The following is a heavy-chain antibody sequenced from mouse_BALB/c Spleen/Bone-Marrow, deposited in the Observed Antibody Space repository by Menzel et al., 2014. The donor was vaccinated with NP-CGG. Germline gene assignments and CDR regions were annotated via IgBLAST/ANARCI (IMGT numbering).Heavy chain of an antibody. J-gene: IGHJ4*01. Sequence: QVHVKQSGAELVRPGTSVKVSCKASGYAFTNYLIEWVKQRPGQGLERIGVINPGSGGTNYNEKFKGKATLTADKSSSTAYMQLRRLKSDDSGVHFRARRDYAKEYRGPGTSVNGSS. CDR2: INPGSGGT. CDR1: GYAFTNYL. CDR3: ARRDYAKEY. V-gene: IGHV1-54*01.